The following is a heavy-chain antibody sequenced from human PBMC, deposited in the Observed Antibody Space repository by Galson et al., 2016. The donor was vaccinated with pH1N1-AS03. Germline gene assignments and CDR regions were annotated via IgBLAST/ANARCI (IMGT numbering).Heavy chain of an antibody. V-gene: IGHV3-7*03. CDR1: GFTFTNYL. CDR2: IKHDGGEK. CDR3: ARRSRDDGSGYYTDYDYFDL. D-gene: IGHD3-22*01. J-gene: IGHJ4*02. Sequence: SLRLSCAASGFTFTNYLMTWVRQAPGKGLEWVANIKHDGGEKYYVASVKSRFTISRDNAKNSLYLQMNSLTLEDTAVYFCARRSRDDGSGYYTDYDYFDLWGQGTLVTVSS.